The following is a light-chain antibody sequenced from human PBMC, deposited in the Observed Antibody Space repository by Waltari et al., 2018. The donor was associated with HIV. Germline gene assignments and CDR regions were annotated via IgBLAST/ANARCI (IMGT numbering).Light chain of an antibody. J-gene: IGLJ1*01. CDR3: QSADSSGTYPDV. CDR1: ALPKQY. CDR2: KDN. V-gene: IGLV3-25*03. Sequence: SYELTQPPSVSASPGQTARITCSGDALPKQYAYWYQQKPGQAPVLVIYKDNERPSGIPERFSGSSSGTTVTLTISGVQTEDEADYYCQSADSSGTYPDVFGTGTKVTVL.